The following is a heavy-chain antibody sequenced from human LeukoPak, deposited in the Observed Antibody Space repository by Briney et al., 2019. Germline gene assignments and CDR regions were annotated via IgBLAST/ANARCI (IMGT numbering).Heavy chain of an antibody. J-gene: IGHJ4*02. CDR3: TRFLVPWEVYFDY. Sequence: PGGSLRLSCTASGFTFGDYAMSWFRQAPGKGLGWVGFIRSKAYGGTTEYAASVKGRFTISRDDSKSIAYLQMNSLKTEDTAVYYCTRFLVPWEVYFDYWGQGTLVTVSS. D-gene: IGHD3-3*01. V-gene: IGHV3-49*03. CDR2: IRSKAYGGTT. CDR1: GFTFGDYA.